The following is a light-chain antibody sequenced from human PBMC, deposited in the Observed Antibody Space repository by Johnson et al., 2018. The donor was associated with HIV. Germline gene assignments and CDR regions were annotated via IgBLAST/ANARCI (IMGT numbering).Light chain of an antibody. V-gene: IGLV1-51*02. J-gene: IGLJ1*01. CDR1: SSNIGNNY. CDR3: GTWVTSLEFF. Sequence: QPVLTQPPSVSAAPGQKVTISCSGSSSNIGNNYVSWYQQLPGTAPKLLIYENNKRPSGIPDRFSGSKSGTSATLDITGLQTGDEADFYCGTWVTSLEFFFGTATQVTVL. CDR2: ENN.